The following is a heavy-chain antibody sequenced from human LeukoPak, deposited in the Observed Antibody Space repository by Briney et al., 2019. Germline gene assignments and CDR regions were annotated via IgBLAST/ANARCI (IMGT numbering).Heavy chain of an antibody. Sequence: PSETLSLTCTVSGGSISSSSYFWGWIRQPPGKGLEWIGSIYSSGSTYYNPALTSRVIISVDTSKNQFSLKLSSVTAADTAVYYCARISDRIVGANGMDVWGQGTTVTVSS. CDR2: IYSSGST. D-gene: IGHD1-26*01. V-gene: IGHV4-39*07. J-gene: IGHJ6*02. CDR1: GGSISSSSYF. CDR3: ARISDRIVGANGMDV.